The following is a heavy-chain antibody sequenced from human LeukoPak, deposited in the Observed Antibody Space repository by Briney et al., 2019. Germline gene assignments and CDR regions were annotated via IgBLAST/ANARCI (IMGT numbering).Heavy chain of an antibody. V-gene: IGHV3-23*01. Sequence: GGSLRLSCEASGFTFSDSAMSWVRQASGRGLEWVSLISASGGNSYYADSVKGRFTISRDNSKNTLYLQMNSLRIEDTAVYYCARDPPLDGLGDYWGQGTLVTVSS. CDR2: ISASGGNS. J-gene: IGHJ4*02. D-gene: IGHD5-24*01. CDR1: GFTFSDSA. CDR3: ARDPPLDGLGDY.